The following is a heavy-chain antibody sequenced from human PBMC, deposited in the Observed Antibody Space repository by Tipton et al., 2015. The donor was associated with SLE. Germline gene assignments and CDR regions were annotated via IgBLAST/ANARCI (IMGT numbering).Heavy chain of an antibody. D-gene: IGHD3-22*01. J-gene: IGHJ4*02. CDR2: IHYDGNT. CDR1: GDSTSNSY. CDR3: ARAGYYDSSPLWDY. V-gene: IGHV4-59*01. Sequence: TLSLTCTVSGDSTSNSYWNWIRQPPGQGLEWIGYIHYDGNTNYNPSLQSRVTISLDTSKNQFFLKLSSVTAADTAVYYCARAGYYDSSPLWDYWGRGTLGTVSS.